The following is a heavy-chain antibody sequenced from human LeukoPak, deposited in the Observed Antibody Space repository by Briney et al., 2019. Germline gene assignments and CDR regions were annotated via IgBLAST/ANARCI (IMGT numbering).Heavy chain of an antibody. CDR2: MNPNSGNT. J-gene: IGHJ4*02. CDR1: GYTFTSYD. Sequence: ASVKVSCKASGYTFTSYDINWVRQATGRGLEWMGWMNPNSGNTGYAQKFQGRVTMTRNTPISTAYMELSSLRSEDTAVYYCARGGDMQLGFDYWGQGTLVTVSS. V-gene: IGHV1-8*01. CDR3: ARGGDMQLGFDY. D-gene: IGHD6-6*01.